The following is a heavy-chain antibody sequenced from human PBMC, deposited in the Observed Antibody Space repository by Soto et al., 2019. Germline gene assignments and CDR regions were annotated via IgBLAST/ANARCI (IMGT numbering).Heavy chain of an antibody. V-gene: IGHV3-11*01. Sequence: GGSLRLSCTASGFAFSVYYMTWIRQAPGKGLEWVSYISSSDNTIYYADSVKGRFTISRDNAKSSLYLQMNSLRAEDTAVYYCARARYNWNYENYYYMDVWGKGTTVTVSS. D-gene: IGHD1-7*01. CDR2: ISSSDNTI. J-gene: IGHJ6*03. CDR3: ARARYNWNYENYYYMDV. CDR1: GFAFSVYY.